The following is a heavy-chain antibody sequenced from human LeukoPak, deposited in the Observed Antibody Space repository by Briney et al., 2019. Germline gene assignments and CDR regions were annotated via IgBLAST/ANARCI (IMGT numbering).Heavy chain of an antibody. V-gene: IGHV3-23*01. Sequence: GGSLRLSCVGSGFAFGVHAMSWVRQAPGKGPEWVATIGSGADLFYAESVKGRFTISRDDPRNTVWLQMNSLRAEDTALYYCAKDWTPHNRVYDCLDAWGQGTQVTVSS. D-gene: IGHD3-16*01. CDR3: AKDWTPHNRVYDCLDA. J-gene: IGHJ5*02. CDR1: GFAFGVHA. CDR2: IGSGADL.